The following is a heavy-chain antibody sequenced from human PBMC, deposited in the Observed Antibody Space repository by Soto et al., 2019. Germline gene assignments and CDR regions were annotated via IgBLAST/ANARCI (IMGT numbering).Heavy chain of an antibody. V-gene: IGHV4-4*02. CDR3: ARVFTPNIAAAGTFNY. CDR1: GGYISSSNW. CDR2: IYHSGST. J-gene: IGHJ4*02. Sequence: SETLTLTCAVSGGYISSSNWWSWVRQPPGKGLEWIGEIYHSGSTNYNPSLKSRVTISVDKSKNQFSLKLSSVTAADTAAYYCARVFTPNIAAAGTFNYWGQGTLVTVSS. D-gene: IGHD6-13*01.